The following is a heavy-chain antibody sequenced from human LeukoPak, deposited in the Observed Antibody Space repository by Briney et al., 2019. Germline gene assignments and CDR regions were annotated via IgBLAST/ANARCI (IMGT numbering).Heavy chain of an antibody. CDR3: ARLDYYDSSGYVDAFDI. V-gene: IGHV4-4*09. D-gene: IGHD3-22*01. J-gene: IGHJ3*02. CDR2: IYTSGST. CDR1: GGSISSYY. Sequence: SETLSLTCTVSGGSISSYYWSWIRQPPGKGLEWIGYIYTSGSTNYNPSLKSRVTISVDTSKNQFSLKLSSVTAADTAVYCCARLDYYDSSGYVDAFDIWGQGTMVTVSS.